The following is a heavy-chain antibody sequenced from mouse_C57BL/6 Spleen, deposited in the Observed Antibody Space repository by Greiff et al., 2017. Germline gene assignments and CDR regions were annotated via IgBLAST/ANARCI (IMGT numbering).Heavy chain of an antibody. J-gene: IGHJ4*01. CDR3: ARHWDWDYAMDY. V-gene: IGHV5-9*01. D-gene: IGHD4-1*01. CDR1: GFTFSSYT. Sequence: EVKVVESGGGLVKPGGSLKLSCAASGFTFSSYTMSWVRQTPEKRLEWVATISGGGGNTYYPDSVKGRFTISRDNAKNTLYLQMSSLRSEDTALYYCARHWDWDYAMDYWGQGTSVTVSS. CDR2: ISGGGGNT.